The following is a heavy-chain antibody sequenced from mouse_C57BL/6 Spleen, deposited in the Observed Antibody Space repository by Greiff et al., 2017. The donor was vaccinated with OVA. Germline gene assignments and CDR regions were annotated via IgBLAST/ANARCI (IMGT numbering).Heavy chain of an antibody. Sequence: EVKLVESGGGLVKPGGSLKLSCAASGFTFSSYAMSWVRQTPEKRLEWVATISDGGSYTYYPDNVKGRFTISRDNAKNNLYRQMSHLKSEDTAMYYCARNYGGGDYYAMDYWGQGTSVTVSS. CDR2: ISDGGSYT. D-gene: IGHD1-1*01. J-gene: IGHJ4*01. V-gene: IGHV5-4*03. CDR1: GFTFSSYA. CDR3: ARNYGGGDYYAMDY.